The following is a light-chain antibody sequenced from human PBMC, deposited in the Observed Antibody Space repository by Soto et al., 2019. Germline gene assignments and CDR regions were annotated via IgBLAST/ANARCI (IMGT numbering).Light chain of an antibody. CDR3: MQGTHCPREYA. V-gene: IGKV2-30*01. CDR2: KVR. J-gene: IGKJ2*01. Sequence: VVMTQSPLSLPVTLGQPASITCTSSEALVYTDGNTYLNWFHQRPGQSPRRIIYKVRDRDFGGPIRYGANVPRTEETLNISRVQAEEVGIYFCMQGTHCPREYAFGQGKNLEI. CDR1: EALVYTDGNTY.